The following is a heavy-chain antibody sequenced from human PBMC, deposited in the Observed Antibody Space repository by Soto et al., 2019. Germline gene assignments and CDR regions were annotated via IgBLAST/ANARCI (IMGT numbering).Heavy chain of an antibody. Sequence: PSETLSLTCAVYGGSFSGYYWSWIRQPPGKGLEWIGEIKHGGSTNYNPSLKSRVTISVDTSNNQFSLKLSSVTAADTAVYYCATTGGDSYGPNYYFGMDIWGQGTTVTVSS. J-gene: IGHJ6*02. V-gene: IGHV4-34*01. CDR3: ATTGGDSYGPNYYFGMDI. D-gene: IGHD5-18*01. CDR1: GGSFSGYY. CDR2: IKHGGST.